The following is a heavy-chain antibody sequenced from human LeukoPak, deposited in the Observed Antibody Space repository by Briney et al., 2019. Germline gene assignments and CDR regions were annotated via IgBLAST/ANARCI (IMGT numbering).Heavy chain of an antibody. D-gene: IGHD3-10*01. CDR3: ARDSADLDYYGSGSYW. V-gene: IGHV1-18*01. J-gene: IGHJ4*02. CDR2: ISAYNGNT. CDR1: GYTFTSYG. Sequence: ASVKVFCKASGYTFTSYGISWVRQAPGQGLEWMGWISAYNGNTNYAQKLQGRVTMTTDTSTSTAYMELRSLRSDDTAVYYCARDSADLDYYGSGSYWWGQGTLVTVSS.